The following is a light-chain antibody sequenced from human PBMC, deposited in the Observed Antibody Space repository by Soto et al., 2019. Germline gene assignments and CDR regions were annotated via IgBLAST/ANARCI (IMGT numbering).Light chain of an antibody. CDR1: QGIKNY. V-gene: IGKV1-27*01. CDR3: QRYYNAPFT. J-gene: IGKJ4*01. Sequence: DIQVTQYPSSLSASVGYRVTIICRASQGIKNYLAWYQQKPGEIPKLLIYAASTLESGIPPRFSGSGSGTDFTLTINNLQPEDVATYYCQRYYNAPFTFGGGTKVDIK. CDR2: AAS.